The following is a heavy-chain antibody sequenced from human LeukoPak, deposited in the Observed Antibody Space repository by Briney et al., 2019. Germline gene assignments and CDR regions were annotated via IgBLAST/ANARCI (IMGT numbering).Heavy chain of an antibody. J-gene: IGHJ4*02. CDR1: GGSISSSSYY. D-gene: IGHD1-26*01. V-gene: IGHV4-39*01. CDR3: ARKDSVPSGSYFPAPATFDY. CDR2: IYYSGST. Sequence: SETLSLTCTVSGGSISSSSYYWGWIRQPPGEGLEWIGSIYYSGSTYYNPSLKSRVTISVDTSKNQFSLKLSSVTAADTAVYYCARKDSVPSGSYFPAPATFDYWGQGTLVTVSS.